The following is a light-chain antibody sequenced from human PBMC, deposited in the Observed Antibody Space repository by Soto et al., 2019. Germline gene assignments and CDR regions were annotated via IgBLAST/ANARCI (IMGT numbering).Light chain of an antibody. V-gene: IGLV1-40*01. CDR1: SSNIGAGYD. CDR3: QSYDSSLSAYVV. CDR2: GNI. Sequence: QSVLTQPPSLSGAPGQRVTISCTGSSSNIGAGYDVHWYQQLPGTAPKLLIYGNINRPSGVPDRFSGSNSGTSASLAITGLQAEDEADYYCQSYDSSLSAYVVFGGGTKLTVL. J-gene: IGLJ2*01.